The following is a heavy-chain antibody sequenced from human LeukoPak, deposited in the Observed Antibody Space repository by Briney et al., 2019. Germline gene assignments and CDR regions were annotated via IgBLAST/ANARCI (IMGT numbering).Heavy chain of an antibody. CDR3: ARYNSLARFDY. CDR1: GGSISSYY. J-gene: IGHJ4*02. Sequence: SETLSLTCTVSGGSISSYYWSWIRQPPGKGLEWIGYIYYSGSTYYNPSLKSRVTISEDTSKNQFSLKLSSVTAADTAVYYCARYNSLARFDYWGQGTLVTVSS. V-gene: IGHV4-59*12. CDR2: IYYSGST. D-gene: IGHD1-1*01.